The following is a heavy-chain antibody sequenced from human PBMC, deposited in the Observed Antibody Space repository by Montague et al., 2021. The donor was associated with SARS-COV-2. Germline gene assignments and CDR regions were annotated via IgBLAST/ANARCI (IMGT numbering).Heavy chain of an antibody. V-gene: IGHV4-39*07. CDR1: GASISSNRYY. J-gene: IGHJ6*02. CDR3: ASGGRQQLVRLSGMDD. D-gene: IGHD6-13*01. CDR2: IYYSGSN. Sequence: SKTLSLTCTVSGASISSNRYYWGWIRQPPAQGLVWLGCIYYSGSNYYTLSLKSPVTISVDTSKNQFSLKLISVTAADTAVYYCASGGRQQLVRLSGMDDWGQGTPVTVSS.